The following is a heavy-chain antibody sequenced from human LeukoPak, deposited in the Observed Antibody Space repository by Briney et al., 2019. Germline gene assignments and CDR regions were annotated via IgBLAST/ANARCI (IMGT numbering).Heavy chain of an antibody. CDR2: ISGSGGST. CDR1: GVTLSSYA. Sequence: GGSLRLSCAASGVTLSSYAMSWVRQAPGKGLEWVSAISGSGGSTYYADSVKGRFTISRDNSKNTLYLQMNSLRAEDTAVYYCAKGDYYDSSGYFNWFDPWGQGTLVTVSS. D-gene: IGHD3-22*01. V-gene: IGHV3-23*01. J-gene: IGHJ5*02. CDR3: AKGDYYDSSGYFNWFDP.